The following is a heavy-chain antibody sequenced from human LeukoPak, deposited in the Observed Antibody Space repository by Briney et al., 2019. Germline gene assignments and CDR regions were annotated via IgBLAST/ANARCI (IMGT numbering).Heavy chain of an antibody. CDR3: ATDRSYEFWSRYYLL. Sequence: GRSLRLFCAASGFTFDHYAMHWVPHAPGKGLEDGSGISWNRGSIGYADSVKGRFTISRDNAKNSLYLQMHSLRADDTVLYYCATDRSYEFWSRYYLLGGQGTVDSVPS. V-gene: IGHV3-9*01. D-gene: IGHD3-3*01. CDR1: GFTFDHYA. CDR2: ISWNRGSI. J-gene: IGHJ4*02.